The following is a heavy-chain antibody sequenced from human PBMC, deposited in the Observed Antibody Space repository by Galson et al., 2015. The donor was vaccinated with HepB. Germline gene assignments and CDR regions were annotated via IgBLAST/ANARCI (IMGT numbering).Heavy chain of an antibody. CDR1: GGTFSSYG. J-gene: IGHJ6*04. CDR3: ARYSSGWHVGDV. V-gene: IGHV1-69*13. CDR2: IVPMFGTV. Sequence: SVKVSCKASGGTFSSYGISWVRQAPGQGLEWMGGIVPMFGTVNYAQKFQGRVTITADESTSTAYMELSSLRSEDTAVYYCARYSSGWHVGDVWGKGTTVTVSS. D-gene: IGHD6-19*01.